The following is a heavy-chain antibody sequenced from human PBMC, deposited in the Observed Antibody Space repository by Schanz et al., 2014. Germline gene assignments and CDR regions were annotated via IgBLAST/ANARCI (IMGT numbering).Heavy chain of an antibody. CDR2: ISGSGGST. V-gene: IGHV3-23*04. J-gene: IGHJ4*02. Sequence: VQLVESGGGLVKPGGSLRLSCAASGFTFSSYAMSWVRQAPGKGLEWVSGISGSGGSTYYADSVKGRFTISRDNSKNTLYLQMNTLRAEDTAVYYCARDRGYCSGGSCLTFDYWGQGTLVTVSS. D-gene: IGHD2-15*01. CDR1: GFTFSSYA. CDR3: ARDRGYCSGGSCLTFDY.